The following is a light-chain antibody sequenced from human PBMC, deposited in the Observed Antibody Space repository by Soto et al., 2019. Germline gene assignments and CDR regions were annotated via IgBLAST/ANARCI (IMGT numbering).Light chain of an antibody. V-gene: IGKV1-5*03. CDR3: QQYGDYTT. CDR2: KAS. CDR1: QSISSW. Sequence: DIQMTQYPSTLSASVGDRVTITCRASQSISSWLAWYQQKPGKAPKLLIYKASSLETGVPSRFSGSGSGTEFTLTISSLQPDDFATYYCQQYGDYTTFGRGTKVEIK. J-gene: IGKJ4*02.